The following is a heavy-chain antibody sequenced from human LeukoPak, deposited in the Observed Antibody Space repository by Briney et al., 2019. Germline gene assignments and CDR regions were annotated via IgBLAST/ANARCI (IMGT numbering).Heavy chain of an antibody. CDR3: ARSYRSYGSGSYYTPKYYMDV. J-gene: IGHJ6*03. D-gene: IGHD3-10*01. CDR2: INPSGGST. Sequence: ASVKVSCKASGYTFTSYYMHWVRQAPGQGLEWMGIINPSGGSTSYAQKFQGRVTMTRDTSTSTVYMELSSLRSEDTAVYYCARSYRSYGSGSYYTPKYYMDVWGKGTTVTISS. V-gene: IGHV1-46*01. CDR1: GYTFTSYY.